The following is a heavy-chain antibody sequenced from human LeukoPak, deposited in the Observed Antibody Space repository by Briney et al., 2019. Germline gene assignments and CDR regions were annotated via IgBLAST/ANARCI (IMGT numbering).Heavy chain of an antibody. CDR2: IYYSGST. Sequence: SETLSLTCTVSGGSISSSSYYWGWIRQPPGKGLEWIGSIYYSGSTYFNPSLKSRVTISVDTSKNQFSLKLSSVTAADTAVYYCARAYGDYVHPGMDVWGQGTTVTVSS. V-gene: IGHV4-39*07. J-gene: IGHJ6*02. CDR1: GGSISSSSYY. CDR3: ARAYGDYVHPGMDV. D-gene: IGHD4-17*01.